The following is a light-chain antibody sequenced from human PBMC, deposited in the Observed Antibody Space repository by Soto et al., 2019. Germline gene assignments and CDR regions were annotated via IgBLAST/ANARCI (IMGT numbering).Light chain of an antibody. J-gene: IGLJ2*01. CDR2: DVS. V-gene: IGLV2-14*03. Sequence: QSALTQPASESGSLGQSITISCTGTSIDVGGYNYVSWYQQHPGQAPKLLIYDVSHRPSGISYRFSGSKSGNTASLTISGLQAEDEADYYCSSYTGSAALVIFGGGTKLTVL. CDR3: SSYTGSAALVI. CDR1: SIDVGGYNY.